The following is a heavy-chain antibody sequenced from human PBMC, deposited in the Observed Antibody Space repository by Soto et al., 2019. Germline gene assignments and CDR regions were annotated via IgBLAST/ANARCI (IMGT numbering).Heavy chain of an antibody. V-gene: IGHV3-9*01. J-gene: IGHJ6*02. Sequence: EVQLVESGGGLVQPGRSLRLSCAASGFTFDDYVMHWVRQAPGKGLEWVSGISWSSDSIGYADSVKGRFTISRDNAKNSLYLEMNSLRVEDTAVYYCAKDKYKYAAVGTFGLDVWGQGTTVTVSS. CDR2: ISWSSDSI. CDR1: GFTFDDYV. CDR3: AKDKYKYAAVGTFGLDV. D-gene: IGHD6-13*01.